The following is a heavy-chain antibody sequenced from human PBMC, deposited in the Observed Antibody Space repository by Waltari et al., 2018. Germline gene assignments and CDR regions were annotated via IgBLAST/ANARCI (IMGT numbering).Heavy chain of an antibody. CDR3: ARGPHTIVGVAGVLFDP. CDR1: GYTFTSYD. CDR2: MNPNSGNT. D-gene: IGHD3-3*01. J-gene: IGHJ5*02. Sequence: QVQLVQSGAEVKKPGASVKVSCKASGYTFTSYDINWVRQATGQGLEWMGWMNPNSGNTGYAQKFQGRVTMTRNTSISTAYMELSSLRSEDTAVYYCARGPHTIVGVAGVLFDPWGQGTLVTVSS. V-gene: IGHV1-8*01.